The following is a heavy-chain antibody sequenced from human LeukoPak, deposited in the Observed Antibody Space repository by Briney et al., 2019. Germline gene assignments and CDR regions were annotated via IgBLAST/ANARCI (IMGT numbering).Heavy chain of an antibody. CDR1: GFMFNNYW. CDR3: ATGGSGSS. CDR2: IKEDGAEK. J-gene: IGHJ5*02. V-gene: IGHV3-7*04. D-gene: IGHD3-10*01. Sequence: GWSLRPSCAASGFMFNNYWMNWVRQAPGKGPEWVATIKEDGAEKYYVDSVKGRFTISGDNAKNSLSLQMSSLRVEDTAVYYCATGGSGSSWGQGTLVTVSS.